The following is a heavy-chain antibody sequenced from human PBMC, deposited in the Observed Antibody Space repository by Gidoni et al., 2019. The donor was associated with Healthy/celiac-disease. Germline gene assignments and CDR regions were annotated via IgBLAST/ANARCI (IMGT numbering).Heavy chain of an antibody. CDR1: GYRFTGYA. D-gene: IGHD2-2*01. CDR3: AREMVIVPAAAFDY. Sequence: QVQLVQSGAEVKKPGASVKVSCKASGYRFTGYAVHWVRQAPGQRLEWMGWITAGNGNTKYSQKFQGRVTITGDTSASTVYMELSSLRSEDTAVYYCAREMVIVPAAAFDYWGQGTLVTVSS. CDR2: ITAGNGNT. V-gene: IGHV1-3*01. J-gene: IGHJ4*02.